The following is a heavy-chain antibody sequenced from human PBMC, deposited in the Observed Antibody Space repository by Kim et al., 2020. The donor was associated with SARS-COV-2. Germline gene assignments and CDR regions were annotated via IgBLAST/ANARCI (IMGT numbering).Heavy chain of an antibody. CDR1: GYTFTGYY. CDR3: ARDGAGIAVFYYYYGMDV. J-gene: IGHJ6*02. D-gene: IGHD6-19*01. Sequence: ASVKVSCKASGYTFTGYYMHWVRQAPGQGLEWMGRINPNSGGTNYAQKFQGRVTMTRDTSISTAYMELSRLRSDDTAVYYCARDGAGIAVFYYYYGMDVWGQGTTVTVSS. CDR2: INPNSGGT. V-gene: IGHV1-2*06.